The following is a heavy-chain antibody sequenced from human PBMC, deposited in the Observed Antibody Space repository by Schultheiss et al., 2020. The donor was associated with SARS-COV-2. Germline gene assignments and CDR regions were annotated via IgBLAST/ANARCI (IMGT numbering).Heavy chain of an antibody. V-gene: IGHV3-74*01. CDR1: GFTFSSYW. J-gene: IGHJ3*02. D-gene: IGHD2-15*01. CDR2: INSDGSST. Sequence: GGSLRLSCAASGFTFSSYWMHWVRQAPGKGLVWVSRINSDGSSTSYADSVKGRFTISRDNAKNSLYLQMNSLRAEDTAVYYCARDIHIRGVVVAATGAFDIWGQGTMVTVSS. CDR3: ARDIHIRGVVVAATGAFDI.